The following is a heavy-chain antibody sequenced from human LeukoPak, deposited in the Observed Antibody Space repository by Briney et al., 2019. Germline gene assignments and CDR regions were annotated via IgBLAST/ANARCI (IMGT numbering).Heavy chain of an antibody. CDR1: GFAFSSYS. J-gene: IGHJ4*02. D-gene: IGHD1-26*01. CDR2: ISSSSSYI. V-gene: IGHV3-21*01. CDR3: ARSGATYFDY. Sequence: GGSLRLSCAASGFAFSSYSMNWVRQAPGKGLEWVSSISSSSSYIYYADSVKGRFTISRDNAKNSLYLQMNSLRAEDTAVYYCARSGATYFDYWGQGTLVTVSS.